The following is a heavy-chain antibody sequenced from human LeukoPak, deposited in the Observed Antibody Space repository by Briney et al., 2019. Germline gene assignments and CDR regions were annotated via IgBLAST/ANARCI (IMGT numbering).Heavy chain of an antibody. J-gene: IGHJ4*02. D-gene: IGHD6-19*01. CDR3: ARSELTNSGWYPKFDY. Sequence: ASVKVSCKASGYTFTSYYMHWVRQAPGQGLEWMGWINTNTGNPTYAQGFTGRFVFSLDTSVSTAYLQISSLKAEDAAVYYCARSELTNSGWYPKFDYWGQGTLVTVSS. CDR1: GYTFTSYY. V-gene: IGHV7-4-1*02. CDR2: INTNTGNP.